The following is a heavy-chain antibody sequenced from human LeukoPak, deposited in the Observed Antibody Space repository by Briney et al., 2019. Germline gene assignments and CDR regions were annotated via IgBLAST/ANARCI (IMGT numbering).Heavy chain of an antibody. CDR3: ARVFFYSHPTYGSGSYYFVGWFDP. CDR1: GGTFSSYA. J-gene: IGHJ5*02. V-gene: IGHV1-69*13. D-gene: IGHD3-10*01. CDR2: IIPIFGTA. Sequence: GASVKVSCKASGGTFSSYAISWVRQAPGQGLEWMGGIIPIFGTANYAQKFQGRVTITADESTSTAYMELSSLRSEDTAVYYCARVFFYSHPTYGSGSYYFVGWFDPWGQGTLVTVSS.